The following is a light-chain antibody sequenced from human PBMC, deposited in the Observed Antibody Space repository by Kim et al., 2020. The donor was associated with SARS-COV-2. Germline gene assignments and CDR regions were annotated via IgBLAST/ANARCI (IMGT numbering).Light chain of an antibody. J-gene: IGKJ1*01. CDR3: QQYDEYPWT. CDR2: GTS. Sequence: ASVGERVTISCRASQSISHWLAWYKQTSGKAPKVIIYGTSDLESGVPSRFSGSGSGTQFTLTITSLQPDDFAIYYCQQYDEYPWTFGQGTKVDIK. CDR1: QSISHW. V-gene: IGKV1-5*03.